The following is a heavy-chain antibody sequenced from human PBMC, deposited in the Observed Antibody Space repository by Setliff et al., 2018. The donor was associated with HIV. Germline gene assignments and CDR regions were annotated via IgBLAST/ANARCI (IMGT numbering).Heavy chain of an antibody. V-gene: IGHV1-3*01. CDR2: LNAGYGNT. CDR3: ARSGPLYDDVLTGPPTDY. CDR1: GYTFSNHT. J-gene: IGHJ4*02. Sequence: ASVKVSCKASGYTFSNHTIHWVRQAPGKRPEWMGWLNAGYGNTKYSQKLQGRVTITRDISASTAYMELSSLRSEDTAVYYCARSGPLYDDVLTGPPTDYWGQGTLVTVS. D-gene: IGHD3-9*01.